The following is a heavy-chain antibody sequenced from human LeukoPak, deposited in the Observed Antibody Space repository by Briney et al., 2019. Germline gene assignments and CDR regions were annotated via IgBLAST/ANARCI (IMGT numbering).Heavy chain of an antibody. CDR2: IYYSGST. D-gene: IGHD3-3*01. J-gene: IGHJ6*02. V-gene: IGHV4-39*01. CDR1: GGSISSSSYY. Sequence: PSETLSLTCTVAGGSISSSSYYWGWIRQPPGKGLEWIGSIYYSGSTYYNPSLKSRVTISVDTSKNQVSLKLSSVTAADTAVYYCASRLGSGMDVWGQGTTVTVSS. CDR3: ASRLGSGMDV.